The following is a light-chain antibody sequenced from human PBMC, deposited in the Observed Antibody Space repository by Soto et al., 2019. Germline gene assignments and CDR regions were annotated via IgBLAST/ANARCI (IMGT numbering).Light chain of an antibody. CDR2: DAS. Sequence: DIQITQSPSTLSASVGERVTITCRASHSVSNWLAWYQQKPGKAPNLLIYDASSLESGVPSRFSGSGSGTEFTLTISSLQPDDFATYYCQDYSPYSWTFGQGTKVDIK. J-gene: IGKJ1*01. V-gene: IGKV1-5*01. CDR1: HSVSNW. CDR3: QDYSPYSWT.